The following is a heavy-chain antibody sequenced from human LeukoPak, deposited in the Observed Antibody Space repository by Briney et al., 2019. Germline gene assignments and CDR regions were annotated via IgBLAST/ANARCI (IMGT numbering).Heavy chain of an antibody. Sequence: SSETLSLTCTVSGGSISSGSYYWSWIRQPAGKGLEWIGRIYTSGSTNYNPSLRSRVTISVDTSKNQFSLKLSSVTAADTAVYYCARGRTPITIFGVVTGYYYYMDVWGKGTTVTVSS. J-gene: IGHJ6*03. CDR2: IYTSGST. D-gene: IGHD3-3*01. CDR3: ARGRTPITIFGVVTGYYYYMDV. CDR1: GGSISSGSYY. V-gene: IGHV4-61*02.